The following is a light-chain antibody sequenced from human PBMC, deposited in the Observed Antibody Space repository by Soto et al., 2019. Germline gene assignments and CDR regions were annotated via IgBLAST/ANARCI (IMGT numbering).Light chain of an antibody. CDR3: QQYGISPLT. CDR1: QSVSSSS. Sequence: ESVLTQSPGTLSLSPGERATLSCRASQSVSSSSLAWYLQKPGQAPRLLIYGASSRATGIPDRFSGSGSGTDFTLTINRLEPEDFAVYYCQQYGISPLTFGGGTKVEIK. CDR2: GAS. V-gene: IGKV3-20*01. J-gene: IGKJ4*02.